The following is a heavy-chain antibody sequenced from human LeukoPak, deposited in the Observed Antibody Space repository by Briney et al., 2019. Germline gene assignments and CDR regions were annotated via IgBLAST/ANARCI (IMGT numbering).Heavy chain of an antibody. Sequence: GGSLRLSCAASGFTFSSYAMSWVRQAPGKGLEWVSAISGSGGSTYYADSVKGRFTISRDNSKNTLYLQMNSLRAEDTAAYYCAKVPREGYCSGGSCYVFYFDYWGQGTLVTVSS. CDR3: AKVPREGYCSGGSCYVFYFDY. J-gene: IGHJ4*02. V-gene: IGHV3-23*01. CDR1: GFTFSSYA. D-gene: IGHD2-15*01. CDR2: ISGSGGST.